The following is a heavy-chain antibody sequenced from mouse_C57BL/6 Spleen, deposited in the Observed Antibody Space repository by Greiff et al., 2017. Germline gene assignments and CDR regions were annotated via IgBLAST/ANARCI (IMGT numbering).Heavy chain of an antibody. Sequence: QVQLQQSGPGLVQPSQSLSITCTVSGFSLTSYGVHWVRQSPGKGLEWLGVIWSGGSTDYNAAFISRLSISKDNSKSQVFFKMNSLQADDTAIYYCASPIYYDYAPYAMDYWGQGTSVTVSS. CDR1: GFSLTSYG. CDR2: IWSGGST. CDR3: ASPIYYDYAPYAMDY. J-gene: IGHJ4*01. V-gene: IGHV2-2*01. D-gene: IGHD2-4*01.